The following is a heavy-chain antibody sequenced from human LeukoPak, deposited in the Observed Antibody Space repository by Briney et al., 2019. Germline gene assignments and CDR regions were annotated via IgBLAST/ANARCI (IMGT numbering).Heavy chain of an antibody. Sequence: PGGSLRLACAASGFTFSSYGMHWVRQAPGKGLEWVAVIWYDGSNKYYAGSVKGRFTISRDNSKNTLYLQMNSLRAEDTAVYYCANDGGKISYWGQGTLVTVSS. CDR2: IWYDGSNK. CDR3: ANDGGKISY. V-gene: IGHV3-33*06. D-gene: IGHD2-15*01. J-gene: IGHJ4*02. CDR1: GFTFSSYG.